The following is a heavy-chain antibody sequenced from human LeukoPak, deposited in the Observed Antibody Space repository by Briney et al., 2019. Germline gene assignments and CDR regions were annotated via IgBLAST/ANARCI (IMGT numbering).Heavy chain of an antibody. CDR3: ARCISMVRGVVPPPEH. D-gene: IGHD3-10*01. CDR2: FYYSGTT. V-gene: IGHV4-39*01. CDR1: AGSISSSSYY. Sequence: SETLSLTCTVPAGSISSSSYYWGWIRQPPGKGLEWIGIFYYSGTTYYHPSLKSRGTISVDTSKNQFSLKLSSVTAADTAVDYCARCISMVRGVVPPPEHWGQGTLVTVSS. J-gene: IGHJ4*02.